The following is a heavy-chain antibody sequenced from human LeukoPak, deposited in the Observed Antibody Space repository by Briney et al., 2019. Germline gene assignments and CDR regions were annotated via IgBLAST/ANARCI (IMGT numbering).Heavy chain of an antibody. V-gene: IGHV3-30-3*01. D-gene: IGHD3-9*01. CDR3: ARDLGYDILTGYNDY. Sequence: GGSLRLSCAASGFTFSSYAMHWVRQAPGKGLEWVAVISYDGSNKYYADSVKGRFTISRDNSKNTLYLQMNSLRAEDTAVYYCARDLGYDILTGYNDYWGQGTLVTVSS. CDR2: ISYDGSNK. J-gene: IGHJ4*02. CDR1: GFTFSSYA.